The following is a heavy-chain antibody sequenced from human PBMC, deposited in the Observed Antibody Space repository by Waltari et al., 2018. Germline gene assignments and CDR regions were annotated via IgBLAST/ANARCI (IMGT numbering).Heavy chain of an antibody. CDR1: GYTFPNYD. D-gene: IGHD4-17*01. CDR3: ARVFGDPDY. Sequence: QVQLVQSGAEVKKPGASVKVSCKASGYTFPNYDINWVRQAAGQGLEWMGWMNPKSGGRGYSQKFQGRVTMTSDTSMNTAYMELKSLRSEDTAVYYCARVFGDPDYWGQGTLVTVSS. V-gene: IGHV1-8*01. CDR2: MNPKSGGR. J-gene: IGHJ4*02.